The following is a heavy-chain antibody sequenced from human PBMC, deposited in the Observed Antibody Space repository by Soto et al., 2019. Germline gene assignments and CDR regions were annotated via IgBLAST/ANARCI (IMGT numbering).Heavy chain of an antibody. V-gene: IGHV4-34*01. Sequence: SETLSLTCAVYGGSFSGYYWSWIRQPPGKGLEWIGEINHSGSTNYNPSLKSRVTISVDTSKNQFSLKLSSVTAADTAVDYCARVRRQQLVFDYWGQGTLVTVSS. CDR3: ARVRRQQLVFDY. D-gene: IGHD6-13*01. CDR2: INHSGST. J-gene: IGHJ4*02. CDR1: GGSFSGYY.